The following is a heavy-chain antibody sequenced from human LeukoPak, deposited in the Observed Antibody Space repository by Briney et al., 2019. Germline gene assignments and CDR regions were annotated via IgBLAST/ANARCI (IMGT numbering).Heavy chain of an antibody. D-gene: IGHD4-23*01. V-gene: IGHV3-48*03. Sequence: PGGSLRLSCAASGFTFRTYAMSWVRQAPGKGLEWVSYISSSGSTIYYADSVKGRFTISRDNAKNSLYLQMNSLRAEDTAVYYCAREDYGGGGIHYMDVWGKGTTVTISS. CDR1: GFTFRTYA. CDR3: AREDYGGGGIHYMDV. CDR2: ISSSGSTI. J-gene: IGHJ6*03.